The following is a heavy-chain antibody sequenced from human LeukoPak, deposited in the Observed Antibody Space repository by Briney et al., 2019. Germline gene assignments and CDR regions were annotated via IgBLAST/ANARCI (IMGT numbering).Heavy chain of an antibody. V-gene: IGHV4-34*01. J-gene: IGHJ5*02. Sequence: PSETLSLTCAVYGGSFSGYYWSWIRQPPGKGLEWIGEANPSGSSNFNPSLKSRVTISVDTSKNQFYLKLTSVTAADTAVYYCARARGRAAAASTGFDPWGQGTLVTVSS. CDR3: ARARGRAAAASTGFDP. CDR2: ANPSGSS. D-gene: IGHD6-13*01. CDR1: GGSFSGYY.